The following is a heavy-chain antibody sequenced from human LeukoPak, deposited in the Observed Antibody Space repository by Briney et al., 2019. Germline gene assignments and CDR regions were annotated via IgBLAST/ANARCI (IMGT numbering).Heavy chain of an antibody. J-gene: IGHJ3*02. CDR3: ARGNDI. CDR2: ISVNNGNT. V-gene: IGHV1-18*01. CDR1: GYTFTNYG. Sequence: ASVTVSFKASGYTFTNYGISWVRQAPGQGLEWMGWISVNNGNTKYAQNLQGRVTMTTDTSTTTAYLELSSLRSDDTAVYYCARGNDIWGQGTMVTVSS.